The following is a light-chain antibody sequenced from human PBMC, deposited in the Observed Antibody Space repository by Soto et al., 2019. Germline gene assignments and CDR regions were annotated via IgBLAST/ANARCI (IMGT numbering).Light chain of an antibody. CDR1: SSDVGGYNY. Sequence: QSVLTQPASVSGSPGQSITISCTGTSSDVGGYNYVSWYQHHPAKAPKLIIYEVANRPSGVSNRFSGSKSGNTASLTISGLQAEDEADYYCSAYTDSSTAVVFGGGTKLTVL. J-gene: IGLJ2*01. CDR2: EVA. CDR3: SAYTDSSTAVV. V-gene: IGLV2-14*01.